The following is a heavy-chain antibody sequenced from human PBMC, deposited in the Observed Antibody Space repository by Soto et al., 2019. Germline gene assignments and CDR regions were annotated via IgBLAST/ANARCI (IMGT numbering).Heavy chain of an antibody. Sequence: SETLSLTCAVYGGSFSGYYWSWIRQPPGKGLEWIGEINHSGSTNYNPSLKSRVTISVDTSKNQFSLKLSSVTAADTAVYYCERGLVGTSADYWGQGTLVSVSS. D-gene: IGHD1-26*01. CDR3: ERGLVGTSADY. CDR2: INHSGST. J-gene: IGHJ4*02. V-gene: IGHV4-34*01. CDR1: GGSFSGYY.